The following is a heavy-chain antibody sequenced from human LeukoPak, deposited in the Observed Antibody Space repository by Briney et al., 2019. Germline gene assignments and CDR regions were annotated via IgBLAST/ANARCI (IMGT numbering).Heavy chain of an antibody. D-gene: IGHD3-10*01. CDR2: ISYDGSNR. CDR3: AKDNGPAYYYGSGGAFDI. V-gene: IGHV3-30*18. CDR1: GLTFSSYG. Sequence: GGSLRLSCAASGLTFSSYGMHWVRQAPGKGLEWVAVISYDGSNRYYADSVKGRFTISRDNSKNTLYLQMNSLRAEDTAVYYCAKDNGPAYYYGSGGAFDIWGQGTMVTVSS. J-gene: IGHJ3*02.